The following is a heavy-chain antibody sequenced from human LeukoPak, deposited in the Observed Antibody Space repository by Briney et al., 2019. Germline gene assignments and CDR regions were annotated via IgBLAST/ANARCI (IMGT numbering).Heavy chain of an antibody. CDR2: IYYCGST. J-gene: IGHJ3*02. Sequence: SETLSLTCTVSGGSISSSSYYWGWIRQPPGKGLEWIGSIYYCGSTYYNPSLKSRVTMSVDTSKNQFSLKLSSVTAADTAVYYCARGKWLRAQNAFDIWGQGTMVTVSS. CDR1: GGSISSSSYY. V-gene: IGHV4-39*01. CDR3: ARGKWLRAQNAFDI. D-gene: IGHD5-12*01.